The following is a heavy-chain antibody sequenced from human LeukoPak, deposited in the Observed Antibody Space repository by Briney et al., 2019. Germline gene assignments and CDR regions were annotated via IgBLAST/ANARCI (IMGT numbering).Heavy chain of an antibody. V-gene: IGHV3-23*01. Sequence: GRSLRLSCAASGFTFSSHAMGWVRQAPGKGLGWVLAISGSGGSTYYADSVKGRFTISRDNSKNTLYLQMNSLRAEDTAVYYCAKVHGARLRLTDFDYWGQGTLVTVSS. D-gene: IGHD4-17*01. CDR2: ISGSGGST. J-gene: IGHJ4*02. CDR1: GFTFSSHA. CDR3: AKVHGARLRLTDFDY.